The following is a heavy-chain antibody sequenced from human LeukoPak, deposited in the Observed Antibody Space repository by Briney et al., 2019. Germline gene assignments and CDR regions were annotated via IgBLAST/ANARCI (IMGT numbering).Heavy chain of an antibody. J-gene: IGHJ4*02. CDR1: GFSFSSFS. D-gene: IGHD2-8*02. Sequence: PGGSLRLSCAASGFSFSSFSMNWVRQAPGKGLEWVSDISSSNSIIYYADSVKGRFTISRDNAKNSLYLQMNSLRAGDTAIYYCATYRQVLLPFESWGQGTLVTVSS. V-gene: IGHV3-48*01. CDR3: ATYRQVLLPFES. CDR2: ISSSNSII.